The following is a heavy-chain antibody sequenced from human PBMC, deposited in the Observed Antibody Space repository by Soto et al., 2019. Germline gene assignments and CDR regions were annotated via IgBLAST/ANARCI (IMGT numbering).Heavy chain of an antibody. CDR3: AKDYYDSSGYAPFDY. J-gene: IGHJ4*02. D-gene: IGHD3-22*01. CDR2: ISGSGGST. CDR1: GFTFSSYA. V-gene: IGHV3-23*01. Sequence: PGGSLRLSCAASGFTFSSYAMSWVRQAPGKGLEWVSAISGSGGSTYYADSVKGRFTISRDNSKNTLYLQMSSLRAEDTAVYYCAKDYYDSSGYAPFDYWGQGTLVTVSS.